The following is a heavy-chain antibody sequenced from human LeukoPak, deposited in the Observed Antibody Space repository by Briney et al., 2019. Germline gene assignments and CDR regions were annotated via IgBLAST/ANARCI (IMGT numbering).Heavy chain of an antibody. CDR2: IASGSSYI. Sequence: GGSLRLSCAASGFTFSSYNMNWVRRAPGKGLEWDSSIASGSSYIYYADSVKGRFTISRDNAKNSLYLQMNSLRAEDTAVYYCARDPSSGSYGNYYYYFMDVWGKGTTVTISS. CDR1: GFTFSSYN. V-gene: IGHV3-21*01. D-gene: IGHD1-26*01. J-gene: IGHJ6*03. CDR3: ARDPSSGSYGNYYYYFMDV.